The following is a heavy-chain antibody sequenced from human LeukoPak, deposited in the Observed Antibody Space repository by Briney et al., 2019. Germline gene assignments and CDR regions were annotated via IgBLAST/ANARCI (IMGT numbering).Heavy chain of an antibody. CDR2: ISTYNGNT. Sequence: WTSVKVSCKASIYTLPNFGLTWVRQAPGHGLEWLGWISTYNGNTQYAHKFQGRLTLTTDTSTKTVLMELRNLRYNDTGVYYCARPVKGAFFYYYMDVGGKGTTVTVSS. J-gene: IGHJ6*03. V-gene: IGHV1-18*01. CDR1: IYTLPNFG. CDR3: ARPVKGAFFYYYMDV.